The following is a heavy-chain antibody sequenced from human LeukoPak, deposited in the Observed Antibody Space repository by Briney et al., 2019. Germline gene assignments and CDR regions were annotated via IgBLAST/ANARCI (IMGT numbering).Heavy chain of an antibody. D-gene: IGHD1-7*01. Sequence: GGSLRLSCAASGFTFSSYAMSWVRQAPGKGLEWVSAISGSGGSAYYADSVKGRFTISRDNSKNTLYLQMNSLRAEDTAVYYCASGELELVHWFDPWGQGTLVTVSS. V-gene: IGHV3-23*01. CDR2: ISGSGGSA. CDR1: GFTFSSYA. CDR3: ASGELELVHWFDP. J-gene: IGHJ5*02.